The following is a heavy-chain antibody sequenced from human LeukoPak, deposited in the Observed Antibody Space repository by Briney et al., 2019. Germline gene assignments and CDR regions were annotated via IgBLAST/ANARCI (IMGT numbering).Heavy chain of an antibody. Sequence: SETLSLTCTVYGGSISSYYWSWIRQPAGKGLEWIGSIFTSGSTNYNPSLKSRVTISVDTSKNQFSLKLSSVTAADTAVYYCARGITMVRGAITRLYYFDYWGQGTLVTVSS. CDR3: ARGITMVRGAITRLYYFDY. CDR2: IFTSGST. D-gene: IGHD3-10*01. V-gene: IGHV4-4*07. CDR1: GGSISSYY. J-gene: IGHJ4*02.